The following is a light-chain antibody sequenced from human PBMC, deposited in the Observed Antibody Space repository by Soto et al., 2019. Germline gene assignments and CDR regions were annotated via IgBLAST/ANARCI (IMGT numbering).Light chain of an antibody. V-gene: IGKV1-5*03. J-gene: IGKJ1*01. CDR2: KAS. Sequence: DIQMTQSPSTLSASVGDRVTITCRASQSNSTWLAWYQHKPGKAPNLLIYKASSLESGVPSRFIGSGSGTEFTLTISSLQPDDVATYYCQQYGRYRTFGQGTKVEIK. CDR1: QSNSTW. CDR3: QQYGRYRT.